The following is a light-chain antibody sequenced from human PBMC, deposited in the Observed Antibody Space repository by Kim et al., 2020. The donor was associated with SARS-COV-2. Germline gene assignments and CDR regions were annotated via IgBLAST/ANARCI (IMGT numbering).Light chain of an antibody. CDR1: KLGDKY. J-gene: IGLJ1*01. CDR3: QAWDSSTHKYA. CDR2: QDN. Sequence: SYELTQPPSVSVSPGQTASITCSGYKLGDKYVSWYQQKPGQSPVVVIYQDNQRPSGIPERFSGSNSGNTATLTISETQAMEEADYYCQAWDSSTHKYAFGAWTKVTAL. V-gene: IGLV3-1*01.